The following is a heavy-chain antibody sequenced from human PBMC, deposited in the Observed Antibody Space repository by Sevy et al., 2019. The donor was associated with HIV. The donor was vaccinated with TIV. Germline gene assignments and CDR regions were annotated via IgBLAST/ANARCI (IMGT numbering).Heavy chain of an antibody. D-gene: IGHD2-21*02. V-gene: IGHV3-30*18. J-gene: IGHJ4*02. CDR3: AKAGRGSCGGDCYTHDY. CDR2: ISYDGSNK. Sequence: GGSLRLSCAASGFTFSSYGMHWVRQAPGKGLEWVAVISYDGSNKYYADSVKGRFTISRDNSKNTLYLQMNSLRAEDTAVYYCAKAGRGSCGGDCYTHDYWGQGTLVTVSS. CDR1: GFTFSSYG.